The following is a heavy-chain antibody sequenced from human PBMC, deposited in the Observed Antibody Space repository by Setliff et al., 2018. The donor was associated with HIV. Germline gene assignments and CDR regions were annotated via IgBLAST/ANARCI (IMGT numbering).Heavy chain of an antibody. Sequence: ASVKVSCKASGYTFTGYAMHWVRQAPGQRLEWMGWINAGNGNTKYSQKFQGRVTITRDTSASTAYMELSSLRSEDTAVYHCARDPTVVMSYYYYGMDVWGQGTTVTVSS. D-gene: IGHD2-15*01. CDR1: GYTFTGYA. J-gene: IGHJ6*02. CDR2: INAGNGNT. CDR3: ARDPTVVMSYYYYGMDV. V-gene: IGHV1-3*01.